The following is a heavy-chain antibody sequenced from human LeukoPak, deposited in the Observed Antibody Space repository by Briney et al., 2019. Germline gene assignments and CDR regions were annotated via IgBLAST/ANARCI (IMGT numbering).Heavy chain of an antibody. CDR2: IIPILGIA. CDR1: GGTFSSYA. V-gene: IGHV1-69*04. CDR3: AAHGGNGYFDY. Sequence: ASVKVSCKASGGTFSSYAISWVRQAPGQGLEWMGRIIPILGIANYAQKFQGRVTITADKSTSTAYMELSSLRSEDTAVYYCAAHGGNGYFDYWGQGTLVTVSS. J-gene: IGHJ4*02. D-gene: IGHD4-23*01.